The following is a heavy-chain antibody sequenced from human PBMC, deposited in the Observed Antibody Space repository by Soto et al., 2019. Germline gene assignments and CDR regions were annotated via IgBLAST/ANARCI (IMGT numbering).Heavy chain of an antibody. CDR2: ISYDGSNK. V-gene: IGHV3-30-3*01. CDR1: GFTFSIYA. J-gene: IGHJ3*02. CDR3: ARDGSSSSSAFDI. D-gene: IGHD6-6*01. Sequence: GGSLRLSCAASGFTFSIYAMHWVRQAPGKGLEWVAVISYDGSNKYYADSVKGRFTISRDNSKNTLYLQMNSLRAEDTAVYYCARDGSSSSSAFDIWGQGTMVTVSS.